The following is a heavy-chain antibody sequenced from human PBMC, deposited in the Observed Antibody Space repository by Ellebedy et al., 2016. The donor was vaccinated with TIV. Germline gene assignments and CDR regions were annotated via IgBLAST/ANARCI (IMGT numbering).Heavy chain of an antibody. CDR1: GGSISSSSYY. V-gene: IGHV4-61*01. Sequence: SETLSLXCTVSGGSISSSSYYWGWIRQPPGKGLEWIGYIYYSGSTNYNPSLKSRVTISVDTSKNQFSLKLSSVTAADTAVYYCARDRGSTRYQNWFDPWGQGTLVTVSS. CDR3: ARDRGSTRYQNWFDP. CDR2: IYYSGST. J-gene: IGHJ5*02. D-gene: IGHD2-2*01.